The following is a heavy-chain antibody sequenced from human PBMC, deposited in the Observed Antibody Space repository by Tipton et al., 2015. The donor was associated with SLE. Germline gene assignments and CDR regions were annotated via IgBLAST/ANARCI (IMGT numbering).Heavy chain of an antibody. CDR1: GFTVSSNY. J-gene: IGHJ3*02. D-gene: IGHD2-15*01. Sequence: SLRLSCAASGFTVSSNYMSWVRQAPGKGLEWVSVIYSGGSTYYADSVKGRFTISRDNSKNTLYLQMNSLRAEDTAVDYCARGCGSCYSHDAFDIWGQGTMVTVSS. CDR2: IYSGGST. V-gene: IGHV3-53*01. CDR3: ARGCGSCYSHDAFDI.